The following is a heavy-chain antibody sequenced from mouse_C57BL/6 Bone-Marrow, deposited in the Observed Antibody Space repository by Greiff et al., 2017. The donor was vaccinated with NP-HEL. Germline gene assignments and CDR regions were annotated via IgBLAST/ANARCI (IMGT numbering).Heavy chain of an antibody. D-gene: IGHD1-3*01. CDR2: ISYDGSN. J-gene: IGHJ2*01. CDR1: GYSITSGYY. Sequence: EVQVVESGPGLVKPSQSLSLTCSVTGYSITSGYYWNWIRQFPGNKLEWMGYISYDGSNNYNPSLKNRISITRDTSKNQFFLKLNSVTTEDTATYYCAMHVKGFDYWGQGTTLTVSS. CDR3: AMHVKGFDY. V-gene: IGHV3-6*01.